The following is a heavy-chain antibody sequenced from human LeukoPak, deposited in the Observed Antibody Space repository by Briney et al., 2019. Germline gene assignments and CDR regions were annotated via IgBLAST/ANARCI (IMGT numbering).Heavy chain of an antibody. CDR1: GGSISSGSYY. D-gene: IGHD2-2*01. Sequence: PSQTLSLTCTVSGGSISSGSYYWSWIRQPAGKGLEWIGRIYTSGSTNYNPSLKSRVTISVDTSKNQFSLKLSSVTAADTAVYYCARIVVVPAAYYYYYYMDVWGKGTTVTVSS. CDR2: IYTSGST. J-gene: IGHJ6*03. CDR3: ARIVVVPAAYYYYYYMDV. V-gene: IGHV4-61*02.